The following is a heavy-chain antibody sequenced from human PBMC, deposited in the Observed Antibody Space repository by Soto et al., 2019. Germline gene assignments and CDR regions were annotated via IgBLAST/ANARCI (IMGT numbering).Heavy chain of an antibody. CDR3: ARGSTTLVPPFGY. Sequence: GGSLRLSCAASGFTFSNYYMHWVRQAPGKGLVWVSRINYDGSSTSYADSVKGRCTISRDNAKNTVYLQMNSLRAEDTAVYYCARGSTTLVPPFGYWGQGTQVTVSS. D-gene: IGHD3-10*01. CDR2: INYDGSST. V-gene: IGHV3-74*01. J-gene: IGHJ4*02. CDR1: GFTFSNYY.